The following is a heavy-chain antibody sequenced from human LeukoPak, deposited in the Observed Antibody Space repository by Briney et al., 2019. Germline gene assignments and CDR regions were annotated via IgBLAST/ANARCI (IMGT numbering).Heavy chain of an antibody. Sequence: SGPTLVNPTQTLTLTCTFSGFSLSTSGVGVGWIRQPPGKALEGLALLYWDDDKRYSPSLKSRLTITKDTSKNQVVLTMTNMDPVDTATYYCAHTTRPKQLVYFQHWGQGTLVTVSS. CDR3: AHTTRPKQLVYFQH. CDR1: GFSLSTSGVG. J-gene: IGHJ1*01. V-gene: IGHV2-5*02. D-gene: IGHD6-13*01. CDR2: LYWDDDK.